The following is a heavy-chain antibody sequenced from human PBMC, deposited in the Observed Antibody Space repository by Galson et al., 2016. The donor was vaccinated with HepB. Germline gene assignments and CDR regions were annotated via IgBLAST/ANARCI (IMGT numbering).Heavy chain of an antibody. CDR3: ASGKWSLGMGV. Sequence: CAISGDSVSSNNAGWNWIRQSPSRGLEWLGRTYYRSKWFYDYAVSVKSRITINADTSKNQFSLQLNSVTPEDTAVYYCASGKWSLGMGVWGQGTTVTVSS. D-gene: IGHD2-15*01. CDR2: TYYRSKWFY. V-gene: IGHV6-1*01. CDR1: GDSVSSNNAG. J-gene: IGHJ6*02.